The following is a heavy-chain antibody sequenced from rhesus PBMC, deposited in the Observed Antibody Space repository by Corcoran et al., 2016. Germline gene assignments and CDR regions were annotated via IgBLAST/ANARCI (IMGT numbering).Heavy chain of an antibody. CDR3: ARERTSGWS. J-gene: IGHJ4*01. Sequence: QLHLQESGPGLVEPSETLSLTCAVSGGSISSDWWNWFCQPPGKGLEWIGRISGSGGATIYNPSLKSRVTISMDTSKNQLSLKLISVTAADTAVYYCARERTSGWSWGQGVLVTVSS. D-gene: IGHD6S26*01. CDR2: ISGSGGAT. CDR1: GGSISSDW. V-gene: IGHV4-173*01.